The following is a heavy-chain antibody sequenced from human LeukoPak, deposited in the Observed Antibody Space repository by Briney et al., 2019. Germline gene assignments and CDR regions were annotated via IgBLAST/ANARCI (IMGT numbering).Heavy chain of an antibody. CDR2: ISSGGSTI. Sequence: PGGSLRLSCAASGFTFSDYYMSWIRQAPGKGLEWVSYISSGGSTIYYADSVKGRFTISRDNAKNSLYLQMNSLRAEDTAVYYCARRRDYYDSSGHTALDYWGQGTLVTVSS. V-gene: IGHV3-11*01. CDR1: GFTFSDYY. CDR3: ARRRDYYDSSGHTALDY. J-gene: IGHJ4*02. D-gene: IGHD3-22*01.